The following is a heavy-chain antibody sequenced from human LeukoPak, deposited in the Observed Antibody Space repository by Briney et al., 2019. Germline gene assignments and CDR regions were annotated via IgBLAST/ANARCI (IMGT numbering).Heavy chain of an antibody. J-gene: IGHJ6*02. D-gene: IGHD4-23*01. CDR1: GYTLTELS. CDR2: FDPEDGET. V-gene: IGHV1-24*01. Sequence: ASVKVSCKVSGYTLTELSMHWVRQAPGKGLEWMRGFDPEDGETIYAQKFQGRVTMTEDTSTDTAYMELSSLRSEDTAVYYCATQVTVAHYYYGMDVWGQGTTVTVSS. CDR3: ATQVTVAHYYYGMDV.